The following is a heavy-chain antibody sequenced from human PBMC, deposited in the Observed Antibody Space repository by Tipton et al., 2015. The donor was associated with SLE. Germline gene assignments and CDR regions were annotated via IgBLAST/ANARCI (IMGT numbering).Heavy chain of an antibody. CDR3: ARDPHPWLSMFQGVIYYFNF. CDR2: INQDGSDT. D-gene: IGHD3-10*01. V-gene: IGHV3-7*03. J-gene: IGHJ4*02. Sequence: SLRLSCAASGFIFSGSWMSWVRQAPGKGLEWVANINQDGSDTFHVASVKGRFTISRDNAKNLLYLQMNSLRAEDTAVYYCARDPHPWLSMFQGVIYYFNFWGQGTLVTVSS. CDR1: GFIFSGSW.